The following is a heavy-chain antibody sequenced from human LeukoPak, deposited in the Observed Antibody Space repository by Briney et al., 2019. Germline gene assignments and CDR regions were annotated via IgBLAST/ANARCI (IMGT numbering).Heavy chain of an antibody. CDR3: AKDSISSSWYIDY. CDR2: ISSGGHST. CDR1: GFTFSRYG. Sequence: GGSLRLSCAASGFTFSRYGTHWVRQAPGKGLEWVSVISSGGHSTYYADSVKGRFTISRDNSKNTLYLQMGSLRADDTAVYYCAKDSISSSWYIDYWGQGTLVTVSS. D-gene: IGHD6-13*01. J-gene: IGHJ4*02. V-gene: IGHV3-NL1*01.